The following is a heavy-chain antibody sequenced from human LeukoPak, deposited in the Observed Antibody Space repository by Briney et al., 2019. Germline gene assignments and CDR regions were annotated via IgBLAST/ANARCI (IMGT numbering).Heavy chain of an antibody. CDR3: AKAPVTTCSGAYCYPFDY. D-gene: IGHD2-21*01. V-gene: IGHV3-23*01. CDR2: ISDSGHYT. CDR1: GFTFSSYG. Sequence: GGSLRLSCAASGFTFSSYGMSWVRQAPGKGLEWVSAISDSGHYTNYADSVKGRFTISRDNSKNTLYLQMDSLRAEDTAVYYCAKAPVTTCSGAYCYPFDYWGQGTLVTVSS. J-gene: IGHJ4*02.